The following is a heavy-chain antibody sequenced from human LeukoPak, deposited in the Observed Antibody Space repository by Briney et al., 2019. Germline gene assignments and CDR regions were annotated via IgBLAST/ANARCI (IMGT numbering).Heavy chain of an antibody. D-gene: IGHD1-26*01. Sequence: ASVKVSCKASGGTFSNYAISWVRQAPGQGLEWMGWISAYNGNTNYAQKLQGRVTMTTDTSTSTAYMELRSLRSDDTAVYYCAGSRAITLPFDYWGQGTLVTVSS. CDR3: AGSRAITLPFDY. V-gene: IGHV1-18*01. CDR2: ISAYNGNT. J-gene: IGHJ4*02. CDR1: GGTFSNYA.